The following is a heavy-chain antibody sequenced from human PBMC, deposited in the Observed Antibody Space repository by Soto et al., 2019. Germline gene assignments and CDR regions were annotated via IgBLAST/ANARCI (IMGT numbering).Heavy chain of an antibody. J-gene: IGHJ5*02. CDR1: GVSISNYY. CDR2: NHYSGGT. Sequence: SETLSLTCAVSGVSISNYYWSWIRQPPGRGLEWIGYNHYSGGTNYNPSLKSRVIISLDTSTNQFLLKLSSVTAADTAVYYCSSGYITMFRGVTKVLNWFDPWGQGTLVTVSS. V-gene: IGHV4-59*01. CDR3: SSGYITMFRGVTKVLNWFDP. D-gene: IGHD3-10*01.